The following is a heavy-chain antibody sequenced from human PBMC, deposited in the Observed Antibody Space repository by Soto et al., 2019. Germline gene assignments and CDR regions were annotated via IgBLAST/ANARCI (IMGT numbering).Heavy chain of an antibody. D-gene: IGHD2-21*02. Sequence: VQLVQSGREVQKTGDSVQVSCQASGYTFGLYEITWVRLAPGQGLEWMGWITPHNGNIKSAQKFQGSVTLTTDTSTSTAYLELRSLTSDDTAVYYCARGRRPGAMTFIEYFQHLGQCTLGTVSS. CDR2: ITPHNGNI. J-gene: IGHJ1*01. CDR3: ARGRRPGAMTFIEYFQH. CDR1: GYTFGLYE. V-gene: IGHV1-18*01.